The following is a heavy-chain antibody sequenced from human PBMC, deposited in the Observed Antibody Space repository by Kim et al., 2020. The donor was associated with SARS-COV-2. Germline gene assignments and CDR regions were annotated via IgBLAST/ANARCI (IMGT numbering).Heavy chain of an antibody. D-gene: IGHD3-10*01. CDR3: ARVLGSGPDY. J-gene: IGHJ4*02. V-gene: IGHV3-21*01. CDR2: YI. Sequence: YIYYADSVKGRFTLSRDNAKNSLYLQMNSLRAEDTAVYYCARVLGSGPDYWGQVTLVTVSS.